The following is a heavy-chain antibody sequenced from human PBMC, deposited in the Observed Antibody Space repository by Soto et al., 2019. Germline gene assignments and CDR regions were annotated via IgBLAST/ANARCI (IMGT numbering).Heavy chain of an antibody. J-gene: IGHJ4*02. Sequence: SETLSLTCAVSGGSIRSGGYSWSWIRQPPGKGLEWIGYMYHSGSTYYNPSLKSRVTISVDTSKNQFSLKLSSVTAADTAVYYCARVSPFLDYWGQGTLVTVSS. CDR3: ARVSPFLDY. CDR1: GGSIRSGGYS. V-gene: IGHV4-30-2*05. CDR2: MYHSGST.